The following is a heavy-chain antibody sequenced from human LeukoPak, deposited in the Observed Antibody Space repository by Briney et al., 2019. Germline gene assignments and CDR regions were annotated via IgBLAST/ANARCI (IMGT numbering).Heavy chain of an antibody. D-gene: IGHD6-19*01. CDR1: GFTVSSNY. CDR2: IYSGGTT. J-gene: IGHJ4*02. Sequence: GGSLRLSCAASGFTVSSNYMSWVRQAPGKGLEWVSVIYSGGTTYYADSVKGRFTISRDNSKNTLYLQMNSLRAEDTAVYYCAGVSIGYSSGWYEWGFDYWGQGTLVTVSS. V-gene: IGHV3-66*02. CDR3: AGVSIGYSSGWYEWGFDY.